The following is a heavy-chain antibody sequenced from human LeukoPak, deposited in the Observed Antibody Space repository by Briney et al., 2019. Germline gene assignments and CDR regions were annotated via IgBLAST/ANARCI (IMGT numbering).Heavy chain of an antibody. CDR2: ISSSSSYT. J-gene: IGHJ4*02. Sequence: GGSLRLSCAASGFTFSDYYMSWIRQAPGKGREWGSYISSSSSYTNYADSVKGRFTISRDNAKTSRYLQLSSLRAGDTAVYYCARSPMGAVAGTPVVYWGQGTLVTVSS. D-gene: IGHD6-19*01. V-gene: IGHV3-11*06. CDR3: ARSPMGAVAGTPVVY. CDR1: GFTFSDYY.